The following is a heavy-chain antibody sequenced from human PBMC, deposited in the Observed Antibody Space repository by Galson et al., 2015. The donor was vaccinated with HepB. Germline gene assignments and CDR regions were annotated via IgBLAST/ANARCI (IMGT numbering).Heavy chain of an antibody. CDR1: GGSISSSSYY. CDR2: IYYSGST. CDR3: ARAWGLGELFPVYY. D-gene: IGHD3-10*01. J-gene: IGHJ4*02. V-gene: IGHV4-39*07. Sequence: SEPLSLTCTVSGGSISSSSYYWGWIRQPPGKGLEWIGSIYYSGSTYYNPSLKSRVTISVDTSKNQFSLKLSSVTAADTAVYYCARAWGLGELFPVYYWGQGTLVTVSS.